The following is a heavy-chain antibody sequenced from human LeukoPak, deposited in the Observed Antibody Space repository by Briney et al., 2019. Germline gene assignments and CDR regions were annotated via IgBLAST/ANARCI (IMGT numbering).Heavy chain of an antibody. CDR2: IYTSGST. CDR3: ARDAGSYYKD. CDR1: GGSISSGSYY. V-gene: IGHV4-61*02. J-gene: IGHJ4*02. Sequence: SETLSLTCTVSGGSISSGSYYWSWIRQPAGKGLEWIGRIYTSGSTNYNPSLKSRVTISVDTSKNQFSLKLSSVTAADTAVYYCARDAGSYYKDWGQGTLVTVSS. D-gene: IGHD3-10*01.